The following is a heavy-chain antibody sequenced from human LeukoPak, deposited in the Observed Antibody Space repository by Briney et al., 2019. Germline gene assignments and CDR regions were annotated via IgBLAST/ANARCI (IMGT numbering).Heavy chain of an antibody. D-gene: IGHD1-14*01. CDR1: GFTFSSYW. CDR3: ARAEPLDY. J-gene: IGHJ4*02. CDR2: IYSGGNT. V-gene: IGHV3-53*01. Sequence: GVSLRHSCAASGFTFSSYWMSWVRQAPGKGLEWVSVIYSGGNTYYADSVKGRFTISRDNSKNTLYLQMNSLRAEDTAVYYCARAEPLDYWGQGTLVTVFS.